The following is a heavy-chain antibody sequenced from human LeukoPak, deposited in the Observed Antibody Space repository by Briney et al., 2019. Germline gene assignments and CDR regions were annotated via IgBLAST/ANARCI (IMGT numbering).Heavy chain of an antibody. CDR3: ARREKGDAFDI. Sequence: SETLSLTCAVYGGSFSGYYWSWIRQPPGKGLEWIGEINHSGSTNYNPSLKSRVTISVDTSKNQFSLKLSSVTATDTAVYYCARREKGDAFDIWGQGTMVTVSS. CDR1: GGSFSGYY. J-gene: IGHJ3*02. CDR2: INHSGST. V-gene: IGHV4-34*01.